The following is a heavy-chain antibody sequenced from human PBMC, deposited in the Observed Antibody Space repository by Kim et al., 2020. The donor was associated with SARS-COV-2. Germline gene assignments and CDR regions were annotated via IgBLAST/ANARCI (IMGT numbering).Heavy chain of an antibody. CDR2: MNPNSGNT. CDR3: ARDARGIVVVVAATLPGGMDV. V-gene: IGHV1-8*01. D-gene: IGHD2-15*01. J-gene: IGHJ6*02. CDR1: GYTFTSYD. Sequence: ASVKVSCKASGYTFTSYDINWVRQATGQGLEWMGWMNPNSGNTGYAQKFQGRVTMTRNTSISTAYMELSSLRSEDTAVYYCARDARGIVVVVAATLPGGMDVWGQGTTVTVSS.